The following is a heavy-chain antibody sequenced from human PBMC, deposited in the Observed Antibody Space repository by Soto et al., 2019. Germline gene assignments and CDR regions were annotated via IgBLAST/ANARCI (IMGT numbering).Heavy chain of an antibody. J-gene: IGHJ4*02. CDR1: GVTLRDYG. CDR2: ISYDGTSE. CDR3: AKDYGPKAPYPYSNTHTDF. D-gene: IGHD6-13*01. Sequence: GGSLRLSCLASGVTLRDYGMHWVRQAPGKGLEWVAVISYDGTSEYYADSVKGRFSISRDNPNNTVSLQMHSLGPNDTAVYYCAKDYGPKAPYPYSNTHTDFWGQGTRVTVSS. V-gene: IGHV3-30*18.